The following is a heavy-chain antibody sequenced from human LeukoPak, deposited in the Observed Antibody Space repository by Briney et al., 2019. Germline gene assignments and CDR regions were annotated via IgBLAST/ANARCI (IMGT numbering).Heavy chain of an antibody. J-gene: IGHJ4*02. Sequence: GGSLRLSCAASGFSFRSYAIHWVRQAPGKGLEWVTVIANDGRDKKYADSVRGRFTISRDNSKNTVYLQMDSLRVEDMAVYYCAKDSKITSADYYFDYWGLGTLVTVSS. V-gene: IGHV3-30*04. CDR1: GFSFRSYA. CDR3: AKDSKITSADYYFDY. D-gene: IGHD6-13*01. CDR2: IANDGRDK.